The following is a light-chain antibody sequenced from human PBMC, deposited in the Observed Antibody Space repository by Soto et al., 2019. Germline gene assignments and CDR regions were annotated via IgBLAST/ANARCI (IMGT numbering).Light chain of an antibody. Sequence: EIGPPQAPGTLSLSPGERATPSCRASQSVFSNYLAWYQQKPGQAPRLLIYGTSSRATGIPDRFSGSGSGTDFTLTIIRLEPEDFAVYYCQQYGSSPITFGQGTRLEIK. CDR2: GTS. CDR1: QSVFSNY. J-gene: IGKJ5*01. V-gene: IGKV3-20*01. CDR3: QQYGSSPIT.